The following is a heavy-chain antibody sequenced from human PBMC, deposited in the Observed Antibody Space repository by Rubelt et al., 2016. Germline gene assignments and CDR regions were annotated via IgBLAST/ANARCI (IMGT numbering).Heavy chain of an antibody. CDR3: AAVSHGSSSWYGYFDL. CDR1: GDSISSSSYY. D-gene: IGHD6-13*01. V-gene: IGHV4-39*07. J-gene: IGHJ2*01. Sequence: QPQLQESGPGLVKPSETLSLTCTVSGDSISSSSYYWGWIRQPPEKGLEWIGEINHSGSTNYNPSLKSRVTISVDTSKNQFALKLSSVTAADTAVYYCAAVSHGSSSWYGYFDLWGRGTLVTVSS. CDR2: INHSGST.